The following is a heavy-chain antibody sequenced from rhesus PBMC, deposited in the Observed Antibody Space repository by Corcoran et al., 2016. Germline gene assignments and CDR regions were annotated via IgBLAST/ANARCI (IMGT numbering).Heavy chain of an antibody. CDR3: AKSNWGDYYIDY. CDR1: GFTFSSYW. J-gene: IGHJ4*01. D-gene: IGHD3-34*01. V-gene: IGHV3S42*01. Sequence: EVQLVESGGGLVQPGGSLRLSCAASGFTFSSYWLNWVRQTPGTGLGLISAINSGGGSTYYADSLKGRFIISRDNSKNTLSLQMNSLRAEDTAVYYCAKSNWGDYYIDYWGQGVLVTVSS. CDR2: INSGGGST.